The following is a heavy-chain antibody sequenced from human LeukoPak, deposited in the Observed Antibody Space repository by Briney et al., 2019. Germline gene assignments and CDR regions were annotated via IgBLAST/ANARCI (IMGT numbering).Heavy chain of an antibody. CDR1: VGTFRNYA. J-gene: IGHJ4*02. V-gene: IGHV1-69*04. Sequence: SVNVSCKSSVGTFRNYAFAWVRQAPGQGLECMGRIIPILTLANYAQNFQGRVTITADRSTNTVYMELSNLRSEDTAIYYCARGSEKWNYGLCYWGQGTLVTVSS. CDR3: ARGSEKWNYGLCY. D-gene: IGHD1-7*01. CDR2: IIPILTLA.